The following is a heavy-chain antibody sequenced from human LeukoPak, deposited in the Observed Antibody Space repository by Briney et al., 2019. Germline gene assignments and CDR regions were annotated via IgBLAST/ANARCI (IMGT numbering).Heavy chain of an antibody. J-gene: IGHJ4*02. CDR1: GYTFTSYG. CDR2: ISGYNGNT. Sequence: GASVKVSCKASGYTFTSYGISWVRQAPGQGLEWMGWISGYNGNTNYAQKFLGRVSTTADTATSTAYMELRSLTSDDTAMYYCARSGRGTYYYFDLWGQGTLVTVSS. V-gene: IGHV1-18*01. CDR3: ARSGRGTYYYFDL. D-gene: IGHD5-12*01.